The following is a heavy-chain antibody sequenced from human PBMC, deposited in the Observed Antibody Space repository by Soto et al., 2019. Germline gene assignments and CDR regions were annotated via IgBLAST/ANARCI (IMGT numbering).Heavy chain of an antibody. D-gene: IGHD2-8*02. J-gene: IGHJ3*02. CDR1: GGSISSYY. CDR2: IYTSGST. CDR3: AREVVYARYDAFDI. Sequence: SETLSLTCTVSGGSISSYYWSWIRQPAGKGLEWIGRIYTSGSTNYNPSLKSRVTMSVDTSKNQFSLKLSSVTAADTAVYYCAREVVYARYDAFDIWGQGTMVTVSS. V-gene: IGHV4-4*07.